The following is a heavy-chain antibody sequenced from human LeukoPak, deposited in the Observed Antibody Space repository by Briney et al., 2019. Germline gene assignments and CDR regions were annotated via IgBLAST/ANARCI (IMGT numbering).Heavy chain of an antibody. CDR1: GFTFSNYG. CDR3: AKDPTIFGVVTYYFDY. V-gene: IGHV3-33*06. D-gene: IGHD3-3*01. Sequence: GGSLRLSCAASGFTFSNYGMHWVRQAPGKGLEWVALIWYDGSNNYYTDSVKGRLTISRDNSKDTLFLQMNSLRVEDTAVYYCAKDPTIFGVVTYYFDYWGQGTLVTVSS. CDR2: IWYDGSNN. J-gene: IGHJ4*02.